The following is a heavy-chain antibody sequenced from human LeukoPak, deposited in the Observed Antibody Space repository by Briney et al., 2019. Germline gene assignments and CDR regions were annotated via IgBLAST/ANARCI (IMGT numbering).Heavy chain of an antibody. D-gene: IGHD6-13*01. V-gene: IGHV3-53*01. CDR3: ARVAGQQLLNWFDP. Sequence: GGSLRLSCAASGFTVSSNYMSWVRQAPGKGLEQVSVIYSGGDRYYADSVKGRFTISRDNSKNTLYLQMNSLRVEDTAVYYCARVAGQQLLNWFDPWGQGTLVTGSS. CDR2: IYSGGDR. J-gene: IGHJ5*02. CDR1: GFTVSSNY.